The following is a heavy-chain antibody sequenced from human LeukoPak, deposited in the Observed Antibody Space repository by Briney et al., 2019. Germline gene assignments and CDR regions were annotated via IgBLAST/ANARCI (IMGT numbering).Heavy chain of an antibody. CDR2: IYYSGST. V-gene: IGHV4-59*01. CDR1: GGSISSYY. CDR3: ARPDGRLSQH. J-gene: IGHJ1*01. Sequence: SETLSLTCTVSGGSISSYYWSWIRQPPGKGLEWIGYIYYSGSTNYNPSLKSRVTISVDTSKNQFSLKLSSVTAADTALYYCARPDGRLSQHWGQGTLVAVSS.